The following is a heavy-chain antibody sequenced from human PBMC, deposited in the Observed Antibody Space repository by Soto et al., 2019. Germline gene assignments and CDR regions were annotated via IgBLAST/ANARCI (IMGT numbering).Heavy chain of an antibody. CDR2: INPNSGNT. D-gene: IGHD6-19*01. V-gene: IGHV1-18*04. CDR3: ARGPQWLVRLAYDAFDI. Sequence: GASVKGSCKASGYTFTGYYRHWVRQAPGQGLEWMGWINPNSGNTNYAQKLQGRVTMTTDTSTSTAYMELRSLRSDGTAVYYCARGPQWLVRLAYDAFDIWGQGTMVTVSS. CDR1: GYTFTGYY. J-gene: IGHJ3*02.